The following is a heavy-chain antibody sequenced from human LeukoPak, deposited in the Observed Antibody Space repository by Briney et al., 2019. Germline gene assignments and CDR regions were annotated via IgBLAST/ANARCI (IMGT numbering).Heavy chain of an antibody. J-gene: IGHJ4*02. CDR3: ARDRVRLWFGELFPREALMTSDY. CDR1: GFTFSSYS. Sequence: PGGSLRLSCAASGFTFSSYSMNWVRQAPGKGLEWVSYISSSSSTIYYADSVKGRFTISRDNAKNSLYLQMNSLRAEDTAVYYCARDRVRLWFGELFPREALMTSDYWGQGTLVTVSS. CDR2: ISSSSSTI. V-gene: IGHV3-48*01. D-gene: IGHD3-10*01.